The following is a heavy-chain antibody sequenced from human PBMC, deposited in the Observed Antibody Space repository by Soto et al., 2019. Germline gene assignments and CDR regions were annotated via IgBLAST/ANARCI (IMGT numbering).Heavy chain of an antibody. V-gene: IGHV1-69*12. J-gene: IGHJ6*02. Sequence: QVQLVQSGAEVKKPGSSVKVSCKASGGTFSSYAISWVRQAPGQGLEWMGGIIPIFGTADYAQNFQGRVTITAAESPSTAYMELSSLRSEDTAVYYCATTGSYRPGGADYSYYYGMDVWGQGTTVTVSS. CDR2: IIPIFGTA. CDR1: GGTFSSYA. CDR3: ATTGSYRPGGADYSYYYGMDV. D-gene: IGHD1-1*01.